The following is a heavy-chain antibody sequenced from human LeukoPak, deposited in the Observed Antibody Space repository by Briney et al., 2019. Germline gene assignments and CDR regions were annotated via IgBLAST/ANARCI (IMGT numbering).Heavy chain of an antibody. CDR1: GFTFSSYW. CDR3: ARVRIAAGGTDLGY. D-gene: IGHD6-13*01. J-gene: IGHJ4*02. V-gene: IGHV3-74*01. Sequence: GGSLRLSCAASGFTFSSYWMHWVRHAPGKGLVRVSRINSDGSSTSYVDSVKGRFTISRDNAKNTLYLQMNSLRAEDTAVYYCARVRIAAGGTDLGYWGQGTLVTVSS. CDR2: INSDGSST.